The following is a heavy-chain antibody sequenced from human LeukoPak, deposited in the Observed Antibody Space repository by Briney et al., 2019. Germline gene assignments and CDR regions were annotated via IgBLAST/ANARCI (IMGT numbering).Heavy chain of an antibody. J-gene: IGHJ4*02. V-gene: IGHV1-18*01. Sequence: GASVKVSCKASGYTFTSYGISWVRQAPGQGLEWMGWISAYNGNTNYAQKLQGRVTMTTDTSTSTAYMELRSLRSDDTAVYYCARGFACGGDCYSGYYFDYWGQGTLVTVSS. CDR1: GYTFTSYG. D-gene: IGHD2-21*02. CDR2: ISAYNGNT. CDR3: ARGFACGGDCYSGYYFDY.